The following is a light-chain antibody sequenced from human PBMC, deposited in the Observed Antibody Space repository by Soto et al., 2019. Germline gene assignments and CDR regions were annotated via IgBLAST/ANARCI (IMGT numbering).Light chain of an antibody. CDR3: AAWDDSVKGPV. Sequence: QSVLTQPPSASGTPGQRVTISCSGSSSNLGSNTVNWYQQLPGTAPKLLIYRNDQRPSGVPDRFSVSKSGTSASLAISGLQSEEEADYYCAAWDDSVKGPVFGGGTKLTVL. J-gene: IGLJ3*02. CDR2: RND. V-gene: IGLV1-44*01. CDR1: SSNLGSNT.